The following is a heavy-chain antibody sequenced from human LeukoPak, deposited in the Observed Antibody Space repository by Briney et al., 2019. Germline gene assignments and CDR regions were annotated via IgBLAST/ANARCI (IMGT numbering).Heavy chain of an antibody. CDR2: IYYSGST. CDR3: ARWPGSRLPGFDS. D-gene: IGHD2-15*01. J-gene: IGHJ4*02. Sequence: SETLSLTCTVSGGSISSSSYYWGWIRQPPGKGLEWIGSIYYSGSTYYNPSLKSRATISLDSSKNQCSLRLGSVTTADTAVYYCARWPGSRLPGFDSWGPGILVTVSS. V-gene: IGHV4-39*07. CDR1: GGSISSSSYY.